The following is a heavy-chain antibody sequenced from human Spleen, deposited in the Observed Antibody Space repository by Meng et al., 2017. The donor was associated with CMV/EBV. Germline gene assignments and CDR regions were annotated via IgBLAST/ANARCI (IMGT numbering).Heavy chain of an antibody. CDR2: INPNSGGT. CDR1: GYTFTGYY. CDR3: ARDREGSSGYYYDY. Sequence: QVDVGQSGAEVKKPGASVKVSCKASGYTFTGYYMHWVRQAPGQGLEWMGWINPNSGGTNYAQKFQGRVTMTRDTSISTAYMELSRLRSDDTAVYYCARDREGSSGYYYDYWGQGTLVTVSS. D-gene: IGHD3-22*01. J-gene: IGHJ4*02. V-gene: IGHV1-2*02.